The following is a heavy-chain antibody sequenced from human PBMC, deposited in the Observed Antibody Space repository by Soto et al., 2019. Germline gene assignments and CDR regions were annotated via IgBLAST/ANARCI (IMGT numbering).Heavy chain of an antibody. CDR2: IYHSGST. Sequence: QVKLQESGPGLVKPSGTLSLSCAVSGGSISSSNWWTWVRQPPGKGLEWIGEIYHSGSTNYNPSLKTRVTLYVEKTKNRVSPRRSSVTAADPATEYWWRAEQNRDYYGSGTTADWGQGTLVTVSS. D-gene: IGHD3-10*01. CDR3: WRAEQNRDYYGSGTTAD. V-gene: IGHV4-4*02. CDR1: GGSISSSNW. J-gene: IGHJ4*02.